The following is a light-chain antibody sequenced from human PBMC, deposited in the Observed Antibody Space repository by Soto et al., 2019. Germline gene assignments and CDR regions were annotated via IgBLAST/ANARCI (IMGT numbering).Light chain of an antibody. J-gene: IGKJ2*01. Sequence: EIVLTQSPATLSLSPGERATLSCRASQSVSSYLAWYQQKPGQAPRLLIYDASNRATGIPARFSGSGSGTDFTLTISSLQSEDFAVYYCQQYIYWPYTFGQGTKVDIK. CDR1: QSVSSY. CDR3: QQYIYWPYT. CDR2: DAS. V-gene: IGKV3-11*01.